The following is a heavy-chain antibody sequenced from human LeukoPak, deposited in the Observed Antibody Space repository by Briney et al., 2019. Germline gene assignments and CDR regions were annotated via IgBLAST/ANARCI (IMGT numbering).Heavy chain of an antibody. CDR2: IYPGDSDT. J-gene: IGHJ4*02. Sequence: GESLKISCKGSGYSFTSYWIGWVRQMPGKGLGWMGIIYPGDSDTRYSPSFQGQVTISADKSISTAYLQWSSLKASDTAMYYCARGGYYDSSGYYPLGSEFDYWGQGTLVTVSS. V-gene: IGHV5-51*01. CDR3: ARGGYYDSSGYYPLGSEFDY. D-gene: IGHD3-22*01. CDR1: GYSFTSYW.